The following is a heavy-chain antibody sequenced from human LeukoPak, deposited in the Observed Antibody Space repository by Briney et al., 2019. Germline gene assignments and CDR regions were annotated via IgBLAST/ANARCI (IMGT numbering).Heavy chain of an antibody. V-gene: IGHV3-74*01. CDR3: TRARCSRTSCNTESDY. D-gene: IGHD2-2*01. CDR2: INSDGSST. J-gene: IGHJ4*02. CDR1: GFTLSPYW. Sequence: GGSLRLSCAASGFTLSPYWMHWVRQAPGKGLVWVSRINSDGSSTTYADSVKGRFTISRDNIKNTLYLQMNILRAEDTAVYYCTRARCSRTSCNTESDYWGQGTLVTVSS.